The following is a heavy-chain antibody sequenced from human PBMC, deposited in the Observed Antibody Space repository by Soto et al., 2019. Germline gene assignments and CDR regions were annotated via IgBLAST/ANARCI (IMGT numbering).Heavy chain of an antibody. D-gene: IGHD6-13*01. CDR2: ICYSGTT. V-gene: IGHV4-59*01. CDR3: ARPAYSSSWYWFDP. J-gene: IGHJ5*02. Sequence: PSETLSLTCTVSGGSTSSYCWTWIRQPPGEGLEWIGCICYSGTTNYNPSLKSRVTISVDTSKNQFSLKLSSVTAADTSLYYCARPAYSSSWYWFDPWGQGTQVTVSS. CDR1: GGSTSSYC.